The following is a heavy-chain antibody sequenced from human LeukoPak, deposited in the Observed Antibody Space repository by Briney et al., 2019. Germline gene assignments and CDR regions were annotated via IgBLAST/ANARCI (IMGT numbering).Heavy chain of an antibody. J-gene: IGHJ3*02. Sequence: GGSLRLSCAASGFTFSRHGMRWVRQAPGKGLEWVSVIYPGGETYYADFVKGRFTISRDNSKNTLYLQMNSMRAEDTAAYYCASPISGQSFDIWGQGTMVTVSS. V-gene: IGHV3-53*01. CDR2: IYPGGET. CDR1: GFTFSRHG. D-gene: IGHD6-19*01. CDR3: ASPISGQSFDI.